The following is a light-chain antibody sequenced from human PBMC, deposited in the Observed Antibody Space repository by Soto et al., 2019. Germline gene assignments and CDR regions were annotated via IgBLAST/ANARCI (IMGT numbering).Light chain of an antibody. Sequence: DIQMTQSPSSLSASVGDRVTITCRASQSISSYLHWFQQKPGKAPKLLIYAASSLQSGVPSRFSGSGSGTDFTLTISSLQPEDSATYYCQQSYSTLLYTFGQGTKVDIK. V-gene: IGKV1-39*01. CDR2: AAS. CDR3: QQSYSTLLYT. J-gene: IGKJ2*01. CDR1: QSISSY.